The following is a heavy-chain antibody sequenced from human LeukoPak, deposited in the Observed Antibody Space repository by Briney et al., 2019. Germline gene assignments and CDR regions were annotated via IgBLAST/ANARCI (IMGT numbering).Heavy chain of an antibody. D-gene: IGHD5-18*01. CDR3: ARDGYSYGMGFDY. Sequence: SETLSLTCAVYGRSFSGYYWSWIRQPPGKGLEWIGEINHSGSTNYNPSLKSRVTISVDTSKNQFSLKLSSVTAADTAVYYCARDGYSYGMGFDYWGQGTLVTVSS. V-gene: IGHV4-34*01. J-gene: IGHJ4*02. CDR2: INHSGST. CDR1: GRSFSGYY.